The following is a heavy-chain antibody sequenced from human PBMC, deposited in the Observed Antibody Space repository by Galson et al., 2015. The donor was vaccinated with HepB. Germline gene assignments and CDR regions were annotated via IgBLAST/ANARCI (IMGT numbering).Heavy chain of an antibody. CDR1: GFTFSTYG. D-gene: IGHD3-10*01. CDR2: ITSSSRNM. V-gene: IGHV3-21*04. CDR3: ARGGLYYFSSGCYGQT. J-gene: IGHJ5*02. Sequence: SLRLSCAASGFTFSTYGMNWVRQAPGKGLEWVSSITSSSRNMYYADSVKGRFTISRHNSKNTLYLQMNSLRAEDTAVYYCARGGLYYFSSGCYGQTWGQGTLVTVSS.